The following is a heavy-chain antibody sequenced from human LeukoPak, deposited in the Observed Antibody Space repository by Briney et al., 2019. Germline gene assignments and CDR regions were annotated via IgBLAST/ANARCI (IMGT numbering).Heavy chain of an antibody. Sequence: PSETLSLTCTVSGGSITSGNYYWSWIRQPPGKGLEWIGYIFYTGSTNYSPSLKSRVTISVDTSKNQFSLNLGSVTAADTAVYYCVRDRELNYWGQGTLVTVSS. J-gene: IGHJ4*02. CDR1: GGSITSGNYY. D-gene: IGHD3-10*01. CDR3: VRDRELNY. CDR2: IFYTGST. V-gene: IGHV4-61*01.